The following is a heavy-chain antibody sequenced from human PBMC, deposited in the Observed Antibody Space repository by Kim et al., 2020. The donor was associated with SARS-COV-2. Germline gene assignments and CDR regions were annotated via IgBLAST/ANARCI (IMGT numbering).Heavy chain of an antibody. V-gene: IGHV4-31*03. J-gene: IGHJ2*01. Sequence: SETLSLTCTVSGGSIRSSGYFWSWIRQHPGKGLEWIGYIYYTGSIFYNPSLKRRVTISVDTSQSQFSLKLTSVTAADTAVYYCAGGTVGWYLDLWGRGTLVTLST. CDR3: AGGTVGWYLDL. CDR1: GGSIRSSGYF. CDR2: IYYTGSI. D-gene: IGHD1-26*01.